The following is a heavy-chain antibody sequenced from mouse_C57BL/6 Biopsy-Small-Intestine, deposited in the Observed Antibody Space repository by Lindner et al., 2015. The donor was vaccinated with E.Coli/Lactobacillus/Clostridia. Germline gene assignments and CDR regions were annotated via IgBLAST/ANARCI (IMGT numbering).Heavy chain of an antibody. CDR2: INPTSGTT. CDR1: GYSFTTSY. CDR3: ARSQYCGGDCYYYAFDI. J-gene: IGHJ3*01. Sequence: SVKVSCKASGYSFTTSYLHWVRQAPGQGLEWMGIINPTSGTTTYTQKFRGRITMTRDTSTSTVYMELSSLRSEDTAVYYCARSQYCGGDCYYYAFDIWGQGTMVTVSS. V-gene: IGHV1-64*01. D-gene: IGHD1-1*02.